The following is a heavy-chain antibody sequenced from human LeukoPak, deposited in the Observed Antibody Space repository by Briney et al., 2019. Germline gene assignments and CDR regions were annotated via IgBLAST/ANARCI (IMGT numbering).Heavy chain of an antibody. CDR2: IWSDSAEI. CDR1: GFIFSRYT. CDR3: ARDFFHSDISRPFDY. Sequence: GGSLRLSCAASGFIFSRYTINWVRQAPGKGLEWVSSIWSDSAEIHYADSVKGRFTISRDNAKDSLYLQMNSLRAEDSAVYYCARDFFHSDISRPFDYWGQGTLVTVSS. V-gene: IGHV3-21*01. D-gene: IGHD3-3*02. J-gene: IGHJ4*02.